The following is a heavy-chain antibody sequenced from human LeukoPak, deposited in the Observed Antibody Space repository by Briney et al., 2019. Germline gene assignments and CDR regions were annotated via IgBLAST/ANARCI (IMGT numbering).Heavy chain of an antibody. J-gene: IGHJ4*02. V-gene: IGHV3-48*01. CDR3: ARGTAVADRTFDS. D-gene: IGHD6-19*01. CDR2: INYNSGTI. CDR1: GFTFSSYS. Sequence: GGSPRLSCAASGFTFSSYSMNWVRQAPGKGLEWVSYINYNSGTIYYADSVKGRFTISRDNAKNSLYLQMNSLRAEDTAVYYCARGTAVADRTFDSWGQGTLVTVSS.